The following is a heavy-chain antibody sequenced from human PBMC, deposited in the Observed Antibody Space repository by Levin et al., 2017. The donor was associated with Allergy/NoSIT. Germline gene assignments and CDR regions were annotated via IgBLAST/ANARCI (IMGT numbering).Heavy chain of an antibody. CDR1: GFIFEDYA. CDR2: ISWSSHSL. V-gene: IGHV3-9*01. J-gene: IGHJ6*02. D-gene: IGHD5-18*01. CDR3: KKDIFRGYSFGSKFEVYGLDV. Sequence: PGESLKISCEASGFIFEDYAMHWVRQVPGKGLEWVAGISWSSHSLGYADSVKGRFTISRDNAKNSLYLQMYSLRFEDTALYYCKKDIFRGYSFGSKFEVYGLDVWGHGTAVTV.